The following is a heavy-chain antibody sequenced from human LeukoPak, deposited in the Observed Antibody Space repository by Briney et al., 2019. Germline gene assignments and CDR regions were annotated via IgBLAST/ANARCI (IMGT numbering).Heavy chain of an antibody. J-gene: IGHJ4*02. CDR1: VFPLSIYG. Sequence: PGRTLSLSCAASVFPLSIYGTHGVPGAPGKGLECGAFIRYDGSNKYYADSVKGRFTISRDNSKNTLYLQMNSLRAEDTAVYYCARSTMVRGVRYFDYGGQGTLVTVSS. CDR2: IRYDGSNK. V-gene: IGHV3-30*02. CDR3: ARSTMVRGVRYFDY. D-gene: IGHD3-10*01.